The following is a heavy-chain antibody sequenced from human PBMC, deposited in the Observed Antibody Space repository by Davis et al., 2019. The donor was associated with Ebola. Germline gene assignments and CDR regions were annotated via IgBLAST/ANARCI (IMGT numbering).Heavy chain of an antibody. J-gene: IGHJ4*02. CDR2: LNSDGSTT. CDR3: ARSSYQPDY. D-gene: IGHD2-2*01. CDR1: GFIFSSYW. Sequence: GESLKISCAASGFIFSSYWMHWVRQAPGKGLVWVSRLNSDGSTTDYADSVKGRFSISRDSTSNTLYLQMNGLRAEDTAVYYCARSSYQPDYWGQGTLVTVSS. V-gene: IGHV3-74*01.